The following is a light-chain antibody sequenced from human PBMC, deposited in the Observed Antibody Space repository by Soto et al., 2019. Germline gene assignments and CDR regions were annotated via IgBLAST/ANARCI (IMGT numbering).Light chain of an antibody. J-gene: IGLJ2*01. V-gene: IGLV2-11*01. CDR1: SSDVGGYNY. CDR2: DVS. CDR3: CSYAGSYTFV. Sequence: QSALTQPRSVSGYPGQSVTISCTGTSSDVGGYNYVSWYQHHPGKAPKLMIYDVSKRPSGVPDRFSGSKSGNTASLTISGLQAEDEADYYCCSYAGSYTFVFGGGTQLTVL.